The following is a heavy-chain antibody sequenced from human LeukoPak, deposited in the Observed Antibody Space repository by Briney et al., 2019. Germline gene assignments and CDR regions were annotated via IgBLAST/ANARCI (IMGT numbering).Heavy chain of an antibody. J-gene: IGHJ4*02. V-gene: IGHV3-23*01. D-gene: IGHD7-27*01. Sequence: GGSLRLSCAASGFTFSSYAMSWVRQAPGKGLEWVSAISSSGGSTYYADSVKGQFTISRDNSKNTLYLQMDSLRAEDTAVYYCAKDTWGSDYWGQGTLVTVSS. CDR1: GFTFSSYA. CDR3: AKDTWGSDY. CDR2: ISSSGGST.